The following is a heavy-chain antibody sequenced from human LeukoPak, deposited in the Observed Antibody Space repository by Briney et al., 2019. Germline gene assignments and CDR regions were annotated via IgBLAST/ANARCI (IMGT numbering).Heavy chain of an antibody. CDR3: ARVYRSSWYSANDY. Sequence: GGSLRLSCAASGFTFDDYGMSWVRQAPGKGLEWVSGINWNGGRTGYADSVKGRFTISRDNDKNSLYLQMNSLRAEDTALYHYARVYRSSWYSANDYWGQGTLVTVSS. CDR1: GFTFDDYG. V-gene: IGHV3-20*01. D-gene: IGHD6-13*01. J-gene: IGHJ4*02. CDR2: INWNGGRT.